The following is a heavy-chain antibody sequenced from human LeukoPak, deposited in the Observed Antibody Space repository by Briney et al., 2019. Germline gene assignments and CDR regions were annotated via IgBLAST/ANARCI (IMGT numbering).Heavy chain of an antibody. CDR2: ISYDGSNK. D-gene: IGHD6-13*01. CDR1: GFTFSSYG. CDR3: AKGSSWTDVFDY. Sequence: PGGSLRLSCAASGFTFSSYGMKWVRQAPGKGLEWVAVISYDGSNKYYADSVKGRFTISRDNSKNTLYLQMNTLRAEDTAVYYCAKGSSWTDVFDYWGQGTLVTVSS. V-gene: IGHV3-30*18. J-gene: IGHJ4*02.